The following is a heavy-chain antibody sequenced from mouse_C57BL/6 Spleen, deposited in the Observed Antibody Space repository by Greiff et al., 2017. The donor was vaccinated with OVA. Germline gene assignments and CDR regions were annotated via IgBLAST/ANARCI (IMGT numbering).Heavy chain of an antibody. V-gene: IGHV5-9*01. CDR3: ASRNYAAWFAY. CDR1: GFTFSSYT. Sequence: EVQLVESGGGLVKPGGSLKLSCAASGFTFSSYTMSWVRQTPEKRLEWVATISGGGGNTYYPDSVKGRFTIARDNAKNTLYLQMSSLMSEDTALYYCASRNYAAWFAYWGQGTLVTVSA. CDR2: ISGGGGNT. D-gene: IGHD2-1*01. J-gene: IGHJ3*01.